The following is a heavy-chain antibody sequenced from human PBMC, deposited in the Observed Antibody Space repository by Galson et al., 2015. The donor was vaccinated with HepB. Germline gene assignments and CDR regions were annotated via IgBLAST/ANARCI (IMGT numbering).Heavy chain of an antibody. Sequence: SLRLSCAASGFTFSSHAMSWVRQAPGKGLEWVSTISYSGGSKYYADSVKGRFTISRDYSKNTLYLQMNSLRAEDTAVYYCAKDERTTVVTLFDYWGQGTLVTVSS. CDR3: AKDERTTVVTLFDY. CDR2: ISYSGGSK. D-gene: IGHD4-23*01. J-gene: IGHJ4*02. CDR1: GFTFSSHA. V-gene: IGHV3-23*01.